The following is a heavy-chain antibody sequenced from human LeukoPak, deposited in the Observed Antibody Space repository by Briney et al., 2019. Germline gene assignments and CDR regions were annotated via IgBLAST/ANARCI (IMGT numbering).Heavy chain of an antibody. Sequence: ASVKVSCKASGYTFTSYYMHWVRQAPGQGLEWMGIINPSGGSTSYAQKFQGRVTMTRDTSTSTVYMELSSLRSEDTAVYYCARDGIYYYGSSGCDIWGQGTMVTVSS. CDR1: GYTFTSYY. CDR3: ARDGIYYYGSSGCDI. V-gene: IGHV1-46*01. D-gene: IGHD3-22*01. CDR2: INPSGGST. J-gene: IGHJ3*02.